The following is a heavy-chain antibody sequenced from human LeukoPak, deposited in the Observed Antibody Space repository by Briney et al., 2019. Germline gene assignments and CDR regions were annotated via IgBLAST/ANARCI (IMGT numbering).Heavy chain of an antibody. D-gene: IGHD3-3*02. CDR1: GFMFSSNW. CDR3: TTGIRGD. Sequence: GGSLRLSCAASGFMFSSNWMSWVRQAPGKGLEWVGRIQSKTDGGKTDYAAPVKGRFTISRDDSKNTLYLQMNSLKTEDTAIYYCTTGIRGDWGQGTLVTVSS. J-gene: IGHJ4*02. CDR2: IQSKTDGGKT. V-gene: IGHV3-15*01.